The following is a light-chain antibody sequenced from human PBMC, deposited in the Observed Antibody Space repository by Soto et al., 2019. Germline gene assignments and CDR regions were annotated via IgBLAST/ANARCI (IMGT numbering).Light chain of an antibody. J-gene: IGKJ5*01. CDR3: QQYGRSPPIT. CDR2: GAS. V-gene: IGKV3-20*01. Sequence: EVGVSQSPCTLSLSPGERATLSCRASQSVSSSYLAWYQQKPGQAPRLLIYGASSRATGIPARFSGSGSGTDFTLTISRLEPEDFAVYYCQQYGRSPPITFGPGTRLEIK. CDR1: QSVSSSY.